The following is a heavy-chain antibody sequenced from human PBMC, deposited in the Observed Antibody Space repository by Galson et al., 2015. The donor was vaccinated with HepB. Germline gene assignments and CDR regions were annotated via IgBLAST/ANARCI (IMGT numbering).Heavy chain of an antibody. Sequence: SLRLSCAASGFTFGDYAMSWFRQAPGKGLEWVGFIRSKAYGGTTEYAASVKGRFTISRDDSKSIAYLQMNSLKTEDTAVYYCTRDHYDSSGYYYGSDYGMDVWGQGTTVTVSS. CDR1: GFTFGDYA. V-gene: IGHV3-49*03. CDR2: IRSKAYGGTT. J-gene: IGHJ6*02. D-gene: IGHD3-22*01. CDR3: TRDHYDSSGYYYGSDYGMDV.